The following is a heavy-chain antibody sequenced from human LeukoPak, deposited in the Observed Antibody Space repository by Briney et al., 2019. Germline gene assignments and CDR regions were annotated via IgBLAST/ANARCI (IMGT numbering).Heavy chain of an antibody. CDR3: ARLDCSGGSCYSRLSAFDI. V-gene: IGHV1-2*02. CDR2: INPNSGGT. Sequence: ASVNVSCTASGYTFTGYYMHWVRQAPGQGLEWMGWINPNSGGTNYAQKFQGRVTMTTNTSTSTAYMELRSLRSDDTAVYYCARLDCSGGSCYSRLSAFDIWGQGTMVTVSS. CDR1: GYTFTGYY. D-gene: IGHD2-15*01. J-gene: IGHJ3*02.